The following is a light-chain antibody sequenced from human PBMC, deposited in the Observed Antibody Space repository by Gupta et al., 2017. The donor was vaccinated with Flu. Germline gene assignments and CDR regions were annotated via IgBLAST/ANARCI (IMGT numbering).Light chain of an antibody. CDR3: CSYTSASTGV. Sequence: SITISCTGTSSDVGAYGFVSWYQQHPGKGTKLILYEVSKRPSGVSNRFSGSVSGNTASLTISGLQAEDEADYYCCSYTSASTGVFGGGTKVTVL. CDR1: SSDVGAYGF. V-gene: IGLV2-14*01. CDR2: EVS. J-gene: IGLJ3*02.